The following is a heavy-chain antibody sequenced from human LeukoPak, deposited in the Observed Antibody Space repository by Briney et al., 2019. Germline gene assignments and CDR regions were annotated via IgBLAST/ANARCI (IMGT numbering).Heavy chain of an antibody. J-gene: IGHJ5*02. D-gene: IGHD5-24*01. Sequence: LETLSLTCTVSGGSISSYYWSWLRQPPGMGLVWIGYLYDSWSSNYNPSLKSRVTISVDTSNNQFSLKLSSVTAADTAVYYCAITVEMATIRRAGWFDPWGQGTLVTVSS. CDR1: GGSISSYY. V-gene: IGHV4-59*01. CDR2: LYDSWSS. CDR3: AITVEMATIRRAGWFDP.